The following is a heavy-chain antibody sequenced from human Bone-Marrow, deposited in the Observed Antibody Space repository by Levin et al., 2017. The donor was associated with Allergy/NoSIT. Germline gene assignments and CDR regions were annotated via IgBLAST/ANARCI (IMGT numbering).Heavy chain of an antibody. CDR3: ARDRSGSYFDY. J-gene: IGHJ4*02. CDR2: RYYSGLT. D-gene: IGHD5-12*01. Sequence: PSETLSLTCTVSGGSVSSGSYYWSWLRPPPGKGLEWIGYRYYSGLTSSPPSLKSRVTISADTSKNQFSLKLTSVTAADTAVYYCARDRSGSYFDYWGQGTLVTVSS. CDR1: GGSVSSGSYY. V-gene: IGHV4-61*01.